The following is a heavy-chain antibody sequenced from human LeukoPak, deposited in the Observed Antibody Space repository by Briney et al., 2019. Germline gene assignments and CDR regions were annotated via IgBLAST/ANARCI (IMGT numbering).Heavy chain of an antibody. CDR3: ARDTGHAFDI. CDR2: ISSSSSTI. J-gene: IGHJ3*02. Sequence: GGSLRLSCAASGFTFSSYSMNWVRQAPGKGLEWVSYISSSSSTIYYADSVKGRFTISRDNSKNTLYLQMNSLRAEDTAVYYCARDTGHAFDIWGQGTTVTVSS. V-gene: IGHV3-48*04. CDR1: GFTFSSYS. D-gene: IGHD2-8*02.